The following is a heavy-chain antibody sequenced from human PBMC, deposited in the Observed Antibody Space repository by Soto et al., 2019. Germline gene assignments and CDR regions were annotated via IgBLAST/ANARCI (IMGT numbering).Heavy chain of an antibody. Sequence: GGSLRLSCAASGFTFSSYGMHWVRQAPGKGLEWVAVIWYDGSNKYYADSVKGRFTISRDNSKNTLYLQMNSLRAEDTAVYYCAREESGTTNYYYYYYGMDVWGQGTTVTVS. J-gene: IGHJ6*02. CDR3: AREESGTTNYYYYYYGMDV. D-gene: IGHD3-10*01. CDR1: GFTFSSYG. CDR2: IWYDGSNK. V-gene: IGHV3-33*01.